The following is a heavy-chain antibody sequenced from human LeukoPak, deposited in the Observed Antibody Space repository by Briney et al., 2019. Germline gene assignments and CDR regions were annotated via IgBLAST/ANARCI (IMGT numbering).Heavy chain of an antibody. CDR1: GFTFSIYW. D-gene: IGHD1-26*01. Sequence: GGSLRLSCAASGFTFSIYWMSWVRQAPGKGLEWVANIKQDGSEKYYVDSVKGRFTISRDNAKNSLYLQINSLRAEDKAVYYCARDRPGNTYMDVWGKGTTVTVSS. V-gene: IGHV3-7*01. J-gene: IGHJ6*03. CDR2: IKQDGSEK. CDR3: ARDRPGNTYMDV.